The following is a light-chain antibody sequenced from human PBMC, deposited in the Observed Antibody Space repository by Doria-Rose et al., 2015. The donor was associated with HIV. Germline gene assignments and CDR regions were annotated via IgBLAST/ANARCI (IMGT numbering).Light chain of an antibody. CDR3: GTWDGSLSAVV. CDR1: SSNIGNNY. J-gene: IGLJ2*01. Sequence: SVLTQPPSVSAAPGQKVTISCSGSSSNIGNNYVSWYQQLPGTAPKLLIHDNNKRPSGIPDRFSGSKSGTSATLGITGLQTGDEADYYCGTWDGSLSAVVFGGGTKLAVL. V-gene: IGLV1-51*01. CDR2: DNN.